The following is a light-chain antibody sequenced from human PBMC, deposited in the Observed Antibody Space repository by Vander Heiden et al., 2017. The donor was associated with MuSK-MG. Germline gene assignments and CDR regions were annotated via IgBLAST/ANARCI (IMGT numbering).Light chain of an antibody. V-gene: IGKV1-39*01. J-gene: IGKJ4*01. CDR2: AAS. CDR3: QQCDSTPLT. CDR1: QSISSY. Sequence: DIQMTQSPSSLSASVGDRVTITCRASQSISSYLNWYQQKPGKAPKLLIYAASSLQSGVPSRFSGSGSGTDFTLTISRLQPEDFATYYCQQCDSTPLTFGAGTKVEMK.